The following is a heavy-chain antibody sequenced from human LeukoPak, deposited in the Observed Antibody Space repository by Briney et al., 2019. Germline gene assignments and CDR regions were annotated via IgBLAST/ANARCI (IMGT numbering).Heavy chain of an antibody. J-gene: IGHJ6*04. CDR1: GFTFTSYA. V-gene: IGHV3-23*01. CDR3: AELGITMIGGV. Sequence: GGSLRLSCAASGFTFTSYAMSWVRQAPGKWLEWVSAISGSGGSTYYADSVKGRFTISSDNSKNSLYLQMNSLRAEDTAVYYCAELGITMIGGVWGKGTTVTISS. CDR2: ISGSGGST. D-gene: IGHD3-10*02.